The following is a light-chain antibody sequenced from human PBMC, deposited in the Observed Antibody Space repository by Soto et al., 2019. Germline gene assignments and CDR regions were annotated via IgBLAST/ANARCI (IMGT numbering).Light chain of an antibody. CDR2: DVS. Sequence: QSALTQPASVSGSPGQSITISCTGTSSDVGGYNYVSWYQQHPGKAPKLMIYDVSHRPSGVSNRFSGSKSGNTASLTISGLQAEDEADYYCSSYTGSSTLYVFGTGTKLTVL. CDR3: SSYTGSSTLYV. CDR1: SSDVGGYNY. J-gene: IGLJ1*01. V-gene: IGLV2-14*01.